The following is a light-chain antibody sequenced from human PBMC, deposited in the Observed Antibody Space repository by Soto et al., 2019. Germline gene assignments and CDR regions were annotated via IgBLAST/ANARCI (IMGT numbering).Light chain of an antibody. CDR1: SSNIGGNS. V-gene: IGLV1-51*01. CDR3: GSWDSSLSAYV. J-gene: IGLJ1*01. CDR2: DVY. Sequence: QSVLTQPPSVSAAPGQKVTISCSGSSSNIGGNSVSWYQQLPGTAPELLLYDVYKRPSGIPDRFSGSKSGTSATLGITGFQTGDEADYYCGSWDSSLSAYVFGTGTKVTVL.